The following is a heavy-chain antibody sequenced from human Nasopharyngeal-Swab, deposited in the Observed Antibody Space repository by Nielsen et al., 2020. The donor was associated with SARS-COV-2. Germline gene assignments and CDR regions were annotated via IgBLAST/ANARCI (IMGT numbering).Heavy chain of an antibody. D-gene: IGHD1-26*01. V-gene: IGHV1-8*01. CDR1: GYTFTSYD. Sequence: SVKVSCKASGYTFTSYDINWVRQATGQGLEWMGWMNPNSGNTGYAQKFQGRVTMTEDTSTDTAYMELSSLTSEDTAVYYCTTVAGSYGRFDYWGQGTLVTVSS. CDR2: MNPNSGNT. CDR3: TTVAGSYGRFDY. J-gene: IGHJ4*02.